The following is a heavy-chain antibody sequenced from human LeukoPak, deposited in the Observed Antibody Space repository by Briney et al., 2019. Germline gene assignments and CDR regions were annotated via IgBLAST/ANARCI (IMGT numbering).Heavy chain of an antibody. J-gene: IGHJ3*02. CDR1: GGSISSGDYY. D-gene: IGHD6-19*01. V-gene: IGHV4-30-4*01. CDR2: IYYSGST. CDR3: ARDDGGIAVAETGNDAFDI. Sequence: SQTLSLTCTVSGGSISSGDYYWSWIRQPPGKGLEWIGYIYYSGSTYYNPSLKSRVTISVDTSKNQFSLKLSSVTAADTAVYYCARDDGGIAVAETGNDAFDIWGQGTMVTVSS.